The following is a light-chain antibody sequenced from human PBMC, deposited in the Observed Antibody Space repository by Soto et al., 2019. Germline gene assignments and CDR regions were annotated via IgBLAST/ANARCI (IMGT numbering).Light chain of an antibody. CDR2: RAS. CDR1: QSVSNN. CDR3: QQRSNWPIT. J-gene: IGKJ5*01. Sequence: EIVVTQSPATLSLPPGERVTLSFMASQSVSNNLAWYQQSPGQAPRLLIDRASTRATGIPARFSGSGSGTDFTLTISSLEPEDFAVYYCQQRSNWPITFGQGTRLEIK. V-gene: IGKV3-11*01.